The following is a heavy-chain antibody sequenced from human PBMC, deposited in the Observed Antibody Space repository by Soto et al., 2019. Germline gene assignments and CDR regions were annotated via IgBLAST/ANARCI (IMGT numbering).Heavy chain of an antibody. D-gene: IGHD5-12*01. V-gene: IGHV6-1*01. Sequence: SQTLSLTCAISGDSVSSNTASWNWIRQSPSRGLEWLGRTYFRSKWYNDYAVSVKSRIVINPDTSNNQFSLQLNSVTPEDTAVYFCAKGDNLGPKTGYAFDPWGQGIMVTVSS. CDR3: AKGDNLGPKTGYAFDP. CDR1: GDSVSSNTAS. CDR2: TYFRSKWYN. J-gene: IGHJ5*02.